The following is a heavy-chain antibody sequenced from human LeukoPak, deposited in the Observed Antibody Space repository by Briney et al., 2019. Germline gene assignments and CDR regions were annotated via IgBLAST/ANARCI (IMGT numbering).Heavy chain of an antibody. CDR2: ITTSGGST. D-gene: IGHD6-13*01. J-gene: IGHJ4*02. CDR3: ARVRTIAAVGPDFDF. CDR1: GYTFTSYY. Sequence: ASVTVSCKASGYTFTSYYMHWVRQAPGQGLEWMGIITTSGGSTNYAQNFQGRVTMTRDTSTSTVYMELTSLGSEDTAVYYCARVRTIAAVGPDFDFWGQGTLVTVSS. V-gene: IGHV1-46*01.